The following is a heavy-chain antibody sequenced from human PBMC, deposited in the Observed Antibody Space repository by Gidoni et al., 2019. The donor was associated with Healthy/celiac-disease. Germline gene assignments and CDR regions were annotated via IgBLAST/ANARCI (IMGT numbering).Heavy chain of an antibody. Sequence: QLQLQESGPGLVKPSETLSLTRPVSGGSISSSSYYWGWIRQPPGKGLEWLGSIYYSGSTYYNPSLKSRVTISVDTSKNQFSLKLSSVTAADTAVYYCARNADSYDSSGYYRVPEYYFDYWGQGTLVTVSS. CDR2: IYYSGST. J-gene: IGHJ4*02. CDR3: ARNADSYDSSGYYRVPEYYFDY. CDR1: GGSISSSSYY. D-gene: IGHD3-22*01. V-gene: IGHV4-39*01.